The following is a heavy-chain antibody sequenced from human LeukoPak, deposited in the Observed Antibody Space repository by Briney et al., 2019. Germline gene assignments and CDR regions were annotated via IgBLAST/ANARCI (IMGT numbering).Heavy chain of an antibody. CDR1: GGSISSSSYY. CDR2: IYYSGST. CDR3: ARLRYYDILTGYLATYYFDY. Sequence: SETLSLTCTVSGGSISSSSYYWGWIRQPPGKGLEWIGSIYYSGSTYYNPSLKSRVTISVDTSKNQFSLKLSSVTAADTAVYYCARLRYYDILTGYLATYYFDYWGQGTLVTVSS. D-gene: IGHD3-9*01. V-gene: IGHV4-39*01. J-gene: IGHJ4*02.